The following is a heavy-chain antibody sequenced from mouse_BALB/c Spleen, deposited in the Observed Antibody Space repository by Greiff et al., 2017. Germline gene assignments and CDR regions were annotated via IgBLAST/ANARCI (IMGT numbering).Heavy chain of an antibody. CDR2: IFPGSGNT. D-gene: IGHD2-4*01. V-gene: IGHV1-66*01. CDR1: GYSFTSYY. J-gene: IGHJ4*01. Sequence: QVQLKESGPELVKPGASVKISCKASGYSFTSYYIHWVKQRPGQGLEWIGWIFPGSGNTKYNEKFKGKATLTADTSSSTAYMQLSSLTSEDSAVYFCALSTMIMYYAMDYWGQGTSVTVSS. CDR3: ALSTMIMYYAMDY.